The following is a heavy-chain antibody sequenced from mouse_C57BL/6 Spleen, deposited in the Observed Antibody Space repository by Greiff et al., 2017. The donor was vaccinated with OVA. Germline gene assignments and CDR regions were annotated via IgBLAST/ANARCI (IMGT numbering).Heavy chain of an antibody. D-gene: IGHD1-1*01. CDR2: INPNNGGT. Sequence: VQLQQSGPELVKPGASVKISCKASGYTFTDYYMNWVKQSHGKSLEWIGDINPNNGGTSYNQKFKGKATLTVDKSSSTAYMELRSLTSEDSAVYYCARSRYYGSSYERFAYWGQGTLVTVSA. J-gene: IGHJ3*01. CDR3: ARSRYYGSSYERFAY. V-gene: IGHV1-26*01. CDR1: GYTFTDYY.